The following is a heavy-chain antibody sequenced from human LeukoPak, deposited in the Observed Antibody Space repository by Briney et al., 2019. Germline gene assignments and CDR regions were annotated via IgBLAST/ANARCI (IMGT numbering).Heavy chain of an antibody. D-gene: IGHD4/OR15-4a*01. CDR3: ARVGPPPLLTPDY. Sequence: ASVKVSCKASGYTFTGYYMHWVRQAPGQGLEWMGWISAYNGNTNYAQKLQGRVTMTTDTSTSTAYMELRSLRSDDTAVYYCARVGPPPLLTPDYWGQGTLVTVSS. CDR2: ISAYNGNT. J-gene: IGHJ4*02. CDR1: GYTFTGYY. V-gene: IGHV1-18*04.